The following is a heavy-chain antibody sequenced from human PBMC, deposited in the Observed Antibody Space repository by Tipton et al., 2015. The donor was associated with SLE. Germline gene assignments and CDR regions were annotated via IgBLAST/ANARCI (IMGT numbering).Heavy chain of an antibody. D-gene: IGHD5-18*01. J-gene: IGHJ4*02. CDR2: ISAYNGNP. CDR3: ARVALSGYSYGLYYFDY. Sequence: QSGAEVKKPGASVKVSCKASGYTFTSYGISWVRQAPGQGLEWMGWISAYNGNPNYAQKLPGRVTMTTDTSTSPAYMELRSLRSDDAAVYYCARVALSGYSYGLYYFDYWGQGTLVTVSS. CDR1: GYTFTSYG. V-gene: IGHV1-18*01.